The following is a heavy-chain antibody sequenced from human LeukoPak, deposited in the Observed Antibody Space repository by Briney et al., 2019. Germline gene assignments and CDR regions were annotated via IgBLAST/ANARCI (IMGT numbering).Heavy chain of an antibody. V-gene: IGHV3-23*01. CDR2: ISGSGGST. CDR1: GFTFSSYA. CDR3: AKVSNYYYYYGMDV. J-gene: IGHJ6*02. Sequence: TGGSLRLSCAASGFTFSSYAMNWVRQAPGKGLEWVSGISGSGGSTNYADSVKGRFTISRDSSKNALYLQMNSLRAEDTAVYYCAKVSNYYYYYGMDVWGQGTTVIVSS.